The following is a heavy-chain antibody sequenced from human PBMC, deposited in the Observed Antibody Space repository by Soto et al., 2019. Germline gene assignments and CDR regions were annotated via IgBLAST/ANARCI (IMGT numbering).Heavy chain of an antibody. CDR3: ASSTVTYYYDSSGYLDY. V-gene: IGHV4-31*03. J-gene: IGHJ4*02. Sequence: PSETLSLTCTVSGGSISSGGYYWRWIRQHPGKGLEWIGYIYYSGSTYYNPSLKSRVTISVDTSKNQFSLKLSSVTAADTAVYYCASSTVTYYYDSSGYLDYWGQGTLVTVSS. CDR1: GGSISSGGYY. D-gene: IGHD3-22*01. CDR2: IYYSGST.